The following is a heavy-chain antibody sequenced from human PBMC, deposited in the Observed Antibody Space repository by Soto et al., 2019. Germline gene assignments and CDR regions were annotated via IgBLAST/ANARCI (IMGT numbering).Heavy chain of an antibody. J-gene: IGHJ5*02. CDR3: STYYYDSSGYDNWFDP. CDR2: IRSKAYGGTT. D-gene: IGHD3-22*01. CDR1: GFTFGDYA. Sequence: PGGSLRLSCTASGFTFGDYAMSWFRQAPGKGLEWVGFIRSKAYGGTTEYAASVKGRFTISRDDSKSIAYLQMNSLKTEDTAVYYCSTYYYDSSGYDNWFDPWGQGTLVTVS. V-gene: IGHV3-49*03.